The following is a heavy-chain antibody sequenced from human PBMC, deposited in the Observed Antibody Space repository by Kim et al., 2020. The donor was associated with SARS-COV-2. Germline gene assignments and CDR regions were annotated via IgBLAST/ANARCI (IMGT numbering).Heavy chain of an antibody. Sequence: SETLSLTCTVSGGSISSYYWSWIRQPPGKGLEWIGYIYYSGSTNYNPSLKSRVTISVDTSKNQFSLKLSSVTAADTAVYYCAREYCSSTSCYLGLLFDIWGQGTMVTVSS. CDR3: AREYCSSTSCYLGLLFDI. J-gene: IGHJ3*02. CDR1: GGSISSYY. V-gene: IGHV4-59*01. D-gene: IGHD2-2*01. CDR2: IYYSGST.